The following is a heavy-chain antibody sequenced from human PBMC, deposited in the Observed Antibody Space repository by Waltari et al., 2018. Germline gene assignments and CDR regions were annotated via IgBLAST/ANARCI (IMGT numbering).Heavy chain of an antibody. V-gene: IGHV3-21*01. D-gene: IGHD3-3*01. CDR2: ISSSSSYI. CDR1: GFTFSSYS. CDR3: ARDTFYGFGSGYYGGWFDY. J-gene: IGHJ4*02. Sequence: EVQLVESGGGLVKPGGSLRLSCAASGFTFSSYSMNWVRQAPGKGLEWVSSISSSSSYIYYADSVKGRFTISRDNAKNSLYLQMNSLRAEDTAVYYCARDTFYGFGSGYYGGWFDYWGQGARVTVSS.